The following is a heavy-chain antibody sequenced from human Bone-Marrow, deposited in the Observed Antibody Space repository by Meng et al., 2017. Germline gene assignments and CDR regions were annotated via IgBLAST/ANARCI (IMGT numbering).Heavy chain of an antibody. V-gene: IGHV4-59*01. CDR2: IYYSGST. D-gene: IGHD3-22*01. CDR1: GGSISSYY. CDR3: ARFGGHYYDSSGYYKHY. Sequence: QFHRHAVGPGLGKPSEPLSLTCTVSGGSISSYYWSWIRQPPGKGLEWIGYIYYSGSTNYNPSLKSRVTISVDTSKNQFSLKLSSVTAADTAVYYCARFGGHYYDSSGYYKHYWGQGTLVTVSS. J-gene: IGHJ4*02.